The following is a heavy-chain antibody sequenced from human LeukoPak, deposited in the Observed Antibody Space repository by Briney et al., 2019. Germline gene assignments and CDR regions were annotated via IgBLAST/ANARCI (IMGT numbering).Heavy chain of an antibody. CDR1: GYTFTGYY. Sequence: ASVKVSCKASGYTFTGYYMHWLRQAPGQGLEWMGWINPHSGGTNFAQKFQARVTMTRDTSINTAYMEISRLRSDDTAVYYCARNPTLQLWLPEARFDPWGQGTLVTVSS. V-gene: IGHV1-2*02. CDR3: ARNPTLQLWLPEARFDP. J-gene: IGHJ5*02. CDR2: INPHSGGT. D-gene: IGHD5-18*01.